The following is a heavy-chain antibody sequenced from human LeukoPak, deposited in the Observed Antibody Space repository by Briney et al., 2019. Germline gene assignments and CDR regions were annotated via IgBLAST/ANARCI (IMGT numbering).Heavy chain of an antibody. J-gene: IGHJ3*02. CDR3: AREPAPNWVHSGPEVAFDI. D-gene: IGHD7-27*01. Sequence: SETLSLTCTVSGGSISSYYWSWIRQPPGKGLEWIGYIYYSGSTNYNPSLKSRVTISVDTSKNQFSLKLSSVTAADTAVYYCAREPAPNWVHSGPEVAFDIWGQGTMVTVSS. CDR2: IYYSGST. V-gene: IGHV4-59*01. CDR1: GGSISSYY.